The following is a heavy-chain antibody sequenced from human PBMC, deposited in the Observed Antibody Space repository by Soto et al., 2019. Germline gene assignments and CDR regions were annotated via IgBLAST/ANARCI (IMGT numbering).Heavy chain of an antibody. CDR1: GFTFSSYG. D-gene: IGHD3-3*01. CDR3: AIDNLRATIFGVVTSEYYYYGMDV. Sequence: GGSLRLSCAASGFTFSSYGMHWVRQAPGKGLERVAVIWYDGSNKYYADSVKGRFTFSRDNSKNTLYLQMSSLRAEDTAVYYCAIDNLRATIFGVVTSEYYYYGMDVWGQGTTVTVSS. J-gene: IGHJ6*02. CDR2: IWYDGSNK. V-gene: IGHV3-33*01.